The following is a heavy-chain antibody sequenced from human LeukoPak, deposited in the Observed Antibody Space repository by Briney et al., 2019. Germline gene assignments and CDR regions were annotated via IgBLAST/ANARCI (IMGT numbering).Heavy chain of an antibody. CDR3: AREGIEVAGSDS. D-gene: IGHD6-19*01. CDR1: GFTFSNYP. J-gene: IGHJ4*02. Sequence: QPGGSLRLSCTASGFTFSNYPMHWVRQAPGKGLEWVAVISYDGNNEYNADSVKGRFTISRDNSKNTLYLQMNSLRTEDTAVYYCAREGIEVAGSDSWGQGTLVTVSS. V-gene: IGHV3-30*04. CDR2: ISYDGNNE.